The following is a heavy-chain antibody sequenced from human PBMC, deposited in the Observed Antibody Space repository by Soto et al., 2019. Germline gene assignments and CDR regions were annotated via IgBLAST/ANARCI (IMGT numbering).Heavy chain of an antibody. J-gene: IGHJ4*02. CDR2: ITDTGGDA. V-gene: IGHV3-23*01. CDR3: VRGSKDSYPGRRIFDF. D-gene: IGHD2-15*01. CDR1: GLTFGSRA. Sequence: EVQLLESGGDLIQPGGSLRLSCVASGLTFGSRAMSWVRQSPGEGLEWVSTITDTGGDAKYADSVRGRFAISRDNSKNTLYRRMSAMGAEDSAIYFCVRGSKDSYPGRRIFDFWGRGTLVTVSS.